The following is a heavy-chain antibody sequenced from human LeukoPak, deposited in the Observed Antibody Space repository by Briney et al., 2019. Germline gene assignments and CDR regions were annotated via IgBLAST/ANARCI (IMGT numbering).Heavy chain of an antibody. V-gene: IGHV4-4*07. D-gene: IGHD3-10*01. CDR2: IYSSGRT. CDR3: ARDLPSYYFDSGNMFDP. CDR1: GGSISNFY. J-gene: IGHJ5*02. Sequence: SETLSLTCTVSGGSISNFYWSWIRQPAGKGLEWIGRIYSSGRTNYNSSLESRVAMSIDTSNNQFSLKLSSVTAADTAVYYCARDLPSYYFDSGNMFDPWGQGTLVTVSS.